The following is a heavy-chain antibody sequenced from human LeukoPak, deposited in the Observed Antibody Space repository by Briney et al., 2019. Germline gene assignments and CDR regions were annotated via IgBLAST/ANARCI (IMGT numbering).Heavy chain of an antibody. J-gene: IGHJ4*02. CDR1: GYTFSGYA. CDR3: AKPTGDTGWYGLFEY. CDR2: VSYDGNDY. Sequence: GGSLRLSCEASGYTFSGYATNWVPQAPGKGLEWVAVVSYDGNDYYYADSVKGRFTISRDNSKNTLYLEMNSLRAEDTAVYYCAKPTGDTGWYGLFEYWGQGTLVTVSS. D-gene: IGHD6-19*01. V-gene: IGHV3-30*18.